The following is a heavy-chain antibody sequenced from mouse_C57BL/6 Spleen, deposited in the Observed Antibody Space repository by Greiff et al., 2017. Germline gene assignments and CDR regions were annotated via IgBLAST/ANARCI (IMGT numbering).Heavy chain of an antibody. CDR3: ASYSSRFAY. J-gene: IGHJ3*01. V-gene: IGHV3-6*01. Sequence: DVKLQESGPGLVKPSQSLSLTCSVTGYSITSGYYWNWIRQFPGNKLEWMGYISYDGSNNYNPSLKNRISITRDTSKNQFFLKLNSVTTEDTATYYCASYSSRFAYWGQGTLVTVSA. CDR1: GYSITSGYY. D-gene: IGHD3-2*02. CDR2: ISYDGSN.